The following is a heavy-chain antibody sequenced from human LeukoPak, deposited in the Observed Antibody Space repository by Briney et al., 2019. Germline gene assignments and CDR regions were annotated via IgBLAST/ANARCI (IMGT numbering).Heavy chain of an antibody. CDR1: GFTFGDYA. J-gene: IGHJ4*02. CDR2: IRSKAYGGTT. Sequence: GGSLRLSCTASGFTFGDYAMSWFRQAPGKGLEWVGFIRSKAYGGTTEYAASVKGRFTISRDDSKSIAYLQMNSLKTEDTAVYYCARDESAMVRDLDYWGQGTLVTVSS. CDR3: ARDESAMVRDLDY. D-gene: IGHD5-18*01. V-gene: IGHV3-49*03.